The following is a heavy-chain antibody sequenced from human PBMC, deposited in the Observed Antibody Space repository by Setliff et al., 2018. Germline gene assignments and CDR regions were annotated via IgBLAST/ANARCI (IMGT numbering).Heavy chain of an antibody. CDR3: ARGRPTYYDSFTFYRRLDY. CDR1: GFTFRSYS. J-gene: IGHJ4*02. V-gene: IGHV3-21*06. CDR2: ISSSSTYI. D-gene: IGHD3-22*01. Sequence: GGSLRLSCAASGFTFRSYSMNWVRQATGKGLEGVSSISSSSTYIYYADSVKGRFTISRDNAKNSLYLQMSSLRVEDTAVYFCARGRPTYYDSFTFYRRLDYWGRGTLVTVSS.